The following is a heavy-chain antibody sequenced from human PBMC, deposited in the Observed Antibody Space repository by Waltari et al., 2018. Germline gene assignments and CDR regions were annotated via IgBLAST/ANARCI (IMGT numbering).Heavy chain of an antibody. CDR1: GGSFSGYY. CDR3: ARAPGYKGYFDY. V-gene: IGHV4-34*01. J-gene: IGHJ4*02. Sequence: QVQLQGWGAGLLRPSETLSLTCAVSGGSFSGYYWSWIRQSPGKGLEWIGDVNHGGDTNYSPSLESRVTISGDMSKDQFALKMRSVTAADTAIDYCARAPGYKGYFDYWGRGTLVTVSS. CDR2: VNHGGDT. D-gene: IGHD5-12*01.